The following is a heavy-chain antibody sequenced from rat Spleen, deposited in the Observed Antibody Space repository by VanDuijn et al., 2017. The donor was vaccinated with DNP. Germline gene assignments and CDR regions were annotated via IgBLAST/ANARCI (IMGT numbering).Heavy chain of an antibody. CDR2: IFYDGTST. J-gene: IGHJ4*01. CDR3: ARQGYYDGYYYYAMDA. V-gene: IGHV5-7*01. CDR1: GFTFSDYN. Sequence: EVQLVESGGGLVQPGRSLKLSCAASGFTFSDYNMAWVRQAPKKGLEWVATIFYDGTSTYYRDSVKGRFTISRDFSKSSLYLQMNSLKSEDTATYYCARQGYYDGYYYYAMDAWGQGTSVTVSS. D-gene: IGHD1-12*03.